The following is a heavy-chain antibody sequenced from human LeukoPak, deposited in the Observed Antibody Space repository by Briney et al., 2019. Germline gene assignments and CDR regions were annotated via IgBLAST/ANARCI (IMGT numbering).Heavy chain of an antibody. V-gene: IGHV3-21*05. CDR3: TRDPRNLDY. Sequence: GGSLRLSCAASGFTFISYSMNWVRQAPGKGLESLSYISPSGTDISYADSVKGRFTISRDNAKNSLYLQMNSLRVEDTAVYYCTRDPRNLDYWGQGTLVTVSS. D-gene: IGHD1-14*01. J-gene: IGHJ4*02. CDR2: ISPSGTDI. CDR1: GFTFISYS.